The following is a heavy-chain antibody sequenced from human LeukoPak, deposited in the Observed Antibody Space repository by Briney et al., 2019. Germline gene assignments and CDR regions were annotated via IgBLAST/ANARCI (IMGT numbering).Heavy chain of an antibody. D-gene: IGHD3-10*01. CDR2: TYYKSKWYN. V-gene: IGHV6-1*01. Sequence: SQTLLLTCDISGDSVSSNSVIWNWIRQSPSRGLEWLGRTYYKSKWYNDYATSVQSRITINSDTSRNQFSLQLNSVTPEDTAVYYCARDLHGSRGKFDYWGQGTLVTVSS. CDR3: ARDLHGSRGKFDY. CDR1: GDSVSSNSVI. J-gene: IGHJ4*02.